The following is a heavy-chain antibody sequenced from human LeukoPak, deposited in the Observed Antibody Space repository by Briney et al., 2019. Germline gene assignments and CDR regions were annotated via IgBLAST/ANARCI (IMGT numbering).Heavy chain of an antibody. Sequence: PSETLSLTCTVSGGSTSSYYWSWIRHPAGKGLEWIGRIYTSGRTNYNPSLKSRVTMSVDTSKNQFSLKLSSVTAADTAVYYCARGGYGYGYYYYGMDVWGQGTTVTVSS. J-gene: IGHJ6*02. D-gene: IGHD5-18*01. CDR2: IYTSGRT. V-gene: IGHV4-4*07. CDR3: ARGGYGYGYYYYGMDV. CDR1: GGSTSSYY.